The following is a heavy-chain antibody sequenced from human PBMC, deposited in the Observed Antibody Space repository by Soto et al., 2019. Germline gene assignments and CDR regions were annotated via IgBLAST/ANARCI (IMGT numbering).Heavy chain of an antibody. CDR1: GFTFHDSA. V-gene: IGHV3-9*01. J-gene: IGHJ4*02. CDR3: AKGLCVGTCPFDY. CDR2: VTFNSGTI. Sequence: EVQLVESGGGLVQPGGSLRLSCAVSGFTFHDSAMHWVRQAPGKGLEWVSSVTFNSGTIGYADSVQGRFTVSRDNARNSLYLQMNSVRAEDTALYFCAKGLCVGTCPFDYWGQGTLVTVSS. D-gene: IGHD2-21*01.